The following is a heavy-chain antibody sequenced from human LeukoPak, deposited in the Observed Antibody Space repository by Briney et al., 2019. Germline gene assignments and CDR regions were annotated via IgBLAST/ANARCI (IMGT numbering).Heavy chain of an antibody. V-gene: IGHV1-18*01. CDR3: ARSYSSSWHLDFDY. D-gene: IGHD6-13*01. Sequence: ASVKVSCKASGYTFTSYGTSWVRQAPGQGLEWMGWISAYNGNTNYAQKLQGRVTMTTDTSTSTAYMELRSLRSDDTAVYYCARSYSSSWHLDFDYWGQGTLVTVSS. CDR1: GYTFTSYG. CDR2: ISAYNGNT. J-gene: IGHJ4*02.